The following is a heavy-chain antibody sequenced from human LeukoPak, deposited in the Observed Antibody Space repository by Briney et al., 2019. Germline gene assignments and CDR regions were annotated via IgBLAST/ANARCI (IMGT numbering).Heavy chain of an antibody. CDR3: ARGPSGRYGSGSYYNY. CDR1: GFTFDDYA. CDR2: ISWDGGST. D-gene: IGHD3-10*01. V-gene: IGHV3-43D*03. Sequence: GGSLRLSCAASGFTFDDYAMHWVRQAPGKGLEWVSLISWDGGSTYYADSVKGRFTISRDNSKNSLYLQMNSLRAEDTAVYYCARGPSGRYGSGSYYNYWGQGTLVTVSS. J-gene: IGHJ4*02.